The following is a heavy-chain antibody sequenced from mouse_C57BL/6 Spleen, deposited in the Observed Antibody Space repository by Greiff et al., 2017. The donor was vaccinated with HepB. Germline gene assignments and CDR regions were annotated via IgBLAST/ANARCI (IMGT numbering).Heavy chain of an antibody. D-gene: IGHD1-1*01. CDR3: ARGGVVALDFDD. Sequence: QVQLQQSGAELARPGASVKMSCKASGYTFTSYTMHWVKQRPGQGLEWIGYINPSSGYTKYNQKFKDKATLTADKSSSTAYMQLSSLTSEDSAVYYCARGGVVALDFDDWGQGTTLTVSS. CDR2: INPSSGYT. J-gene: IGHJ2*01. CDR1: GYTFTSYT. V-gene: IGHV1-4*01.